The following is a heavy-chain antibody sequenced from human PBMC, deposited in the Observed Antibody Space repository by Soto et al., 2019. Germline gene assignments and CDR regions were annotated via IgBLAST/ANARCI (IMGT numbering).Heavy chain of an antibody. CDR3: ATGSGGYLGFDY. V-gene: IGHV1-24*01. CDR2: FDPEDGEK. Sequence: ASVKVSCRVSGYTLTELSMHWVRQAPGKGLEWMGGFDPEDGEKIYAQKFQGRVTMTEDTSTDTAYMELSSLRSEDTAVYYCATGSGGYLGFDYWGQGTLVTVSS. CDR1: GYTLTELS. J-gene: IGHJ4*02. D-gene: IGHD3-22*01.